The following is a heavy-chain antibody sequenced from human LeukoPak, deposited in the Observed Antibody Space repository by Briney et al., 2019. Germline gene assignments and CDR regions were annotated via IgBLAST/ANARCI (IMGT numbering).Heavy chain of an antibody. CDR1: AFTFSTYA. D-gene: IGHD2-8*02. CDR3: ARDRFPSHGQYWYLDY. CDR2: ISYDGSNK. V-gene: IGHV3-30-3*01. Sequence: GGSLRLSCAASAFTFSTYAIHWVRQAPGKGLEWVAVISYDGSNKYYADSVKGRFTISRDNSKNTLYLQMNSLRVEDTAVYYCARDRFPSHGQYWYLDYWGEGTLVTVSS. J-gene: IGHJ4*02.